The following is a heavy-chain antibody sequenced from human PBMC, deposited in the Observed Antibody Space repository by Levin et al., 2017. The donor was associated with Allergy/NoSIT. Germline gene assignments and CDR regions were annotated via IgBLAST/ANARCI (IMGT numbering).Heavy chain of an antibody. CDR1: GFTFSSYA. Sequence: HPGGSLRLSCAASGFTFSSYAMHWVRQAPGKGLEWVAVISYDGSNKYYADSVKGRFTISRDNSKNTLYLQMNSLRAEDTAVYYCARDLASWRNSEGLFDYWGQGTLVTVSS. CDR3: ARDLASWRNSEGLFDY. J-gene: IGHJ4*02. D-gene: IGHD4-23*01. V-gene: IGHV3-30-3*01. CDR2: ISYDGSNK.